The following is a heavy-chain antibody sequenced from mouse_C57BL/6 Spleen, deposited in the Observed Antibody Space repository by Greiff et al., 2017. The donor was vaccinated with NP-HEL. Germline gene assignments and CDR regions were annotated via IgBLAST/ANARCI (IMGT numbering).Heavy chain of an antibody. CDR2: ISSGSSTI. J-gene: IGHJ1*03. D-gene: IGHD1-1*01. CDR3: ASRAVVEDWYFDV. V-gene: IGHV5-17*01. Sequence: EVKLVESGGGLVKPGGSLKLSCAASGFTFSDYGMHWVRQAPEKGLEWVAYISSGSSTIYYADTVKGRFTISRDNAKNTLFLQMTSLRSEDTAMYYCASRAVVEDWYFDVWGTGTTVTVSS. CDR1: GFTFSDYG.